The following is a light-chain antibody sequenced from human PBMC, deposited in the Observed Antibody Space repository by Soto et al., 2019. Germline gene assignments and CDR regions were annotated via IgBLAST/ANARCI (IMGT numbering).Light chain of an antibody. Sequence: DIQVTQSPPTLSASVGDRVTITCRASQTISTWMAWYQQKPGKAPKLLVYDASTLQSGVASRFSGSGSGTEFTLIISGLHPDDSATYYCQQYTNTNNPWMFGQGTKVDI. V-gene: IGKV1-5*01. CDR3: QQYTNTNNPWM. CDR1: QTISTW. CDR2: DAS. J-gene: IGKJ1*01.